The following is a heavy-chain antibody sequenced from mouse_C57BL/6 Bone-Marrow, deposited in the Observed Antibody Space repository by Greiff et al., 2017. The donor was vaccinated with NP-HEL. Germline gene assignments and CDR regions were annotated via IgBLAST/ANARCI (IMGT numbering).Heavy chain of an antibody. CDR1: GFTFSSYG. CDR2: ISSGGSYT. V-gene: IGHV5-6*01. CDR3: ARHEINYYGSSPFDY. J-gene: IGHJ2*01. Sequence: EVKLVESGGDLVKPGGSLKLSCAASGFTFSSYGMSWVRQTPDKRLEWVATISSGGSYTYYPDSVKGRFTISRDNAKNTLYLQMSSLKSEDTAMYYCARHEINYYGSSPFDYWGQGTTLTVSS. D-gene: IGHD1-1*01.